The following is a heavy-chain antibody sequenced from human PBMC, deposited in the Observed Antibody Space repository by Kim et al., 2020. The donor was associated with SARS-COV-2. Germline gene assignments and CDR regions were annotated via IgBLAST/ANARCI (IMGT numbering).Heavy chain of an antibody. Sequence: SVKVSCKASGGTFSSYAISWVRQAPGQGLEWMGGIIPIFGTANYAQKFQGRVTITADESTSTAYMELSSLRSEDTAVYYCAGSHYPYNWFDPWGQGTLVTVSS. D-gene: IGHD3-10*01. CDR1: GGTFSSYA. CDR3: AGSHYPYNWFDP. J-gene: IGHJ5*02. V-gene: IGHV1-69*13. CDR2: IIPIFGTA.